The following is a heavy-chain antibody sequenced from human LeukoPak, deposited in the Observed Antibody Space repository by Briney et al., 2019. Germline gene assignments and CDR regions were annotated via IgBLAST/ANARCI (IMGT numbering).Heavy chain of an antibody. Sequence: GGSRRLSCTASGSTFGGNAMTWGRQAPGKGLEWVSAISGSGGSTYYADSVKGRFTISRDNSKNTLYLQMNSLRAEDTAVYYCAKGPEQCSRSWYFDYWGQGTLVTVSS. CDR2: ISGSGGST. CDR3: AKGPEQCSRSWYFDY. J-gene: IGHJ4*01. D-gene: IGHD6-13*01. V-gene: IGHV3-23*01. CDR1: GSTFGGNA.